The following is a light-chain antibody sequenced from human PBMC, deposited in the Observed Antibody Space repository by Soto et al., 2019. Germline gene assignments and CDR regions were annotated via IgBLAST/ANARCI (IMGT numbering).Light chain of an antibody. CDR2: KAS. J-gene: IGKJ1*01. CDR1: QSISSW. CDR3: HQYNSYST. Sequence: DIPLTQSPSTLSASVGDRVTITCRASQSISSWLAWYQQKPGKAPKLLIYKASSLQSGVPSRFSGSGSGTEFTITTCRTQPDDFAAYYCHQYNSYSTFGQGTKLDIK. V-gene: IGKV1-5*03.